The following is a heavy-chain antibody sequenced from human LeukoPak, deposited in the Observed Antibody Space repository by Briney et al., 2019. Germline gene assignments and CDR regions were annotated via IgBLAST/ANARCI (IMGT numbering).Heavy chain of an antibody. Sequence: GGSLRLSCAASGFTFSSYDMHWVRQATGKGLEWVSAIGTAGDTYYPGSVKGRFTISRENAKNSLYLQMNSLRAEDTAVYYYARELYCSSTSCPFDYWGQGTLVTVSS. J-gene: IGHJ4*02. CDR2: IGTAGDT. D-gene: IGHD2-2*01. CDR1: GFTFSSYD. CDR3: ARELYCSSTSCPFDY. V-gene: IGHV3-13*01.